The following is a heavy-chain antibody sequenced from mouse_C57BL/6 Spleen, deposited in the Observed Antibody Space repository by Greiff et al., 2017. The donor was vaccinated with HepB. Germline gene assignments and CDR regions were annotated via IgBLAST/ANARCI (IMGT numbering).Heavy chain of an antibody. D-gene: IGHD2-4*01. Sequence: VQLQQSGPGLAKPSQTLSLTCSVTGYSITSDYWNWIRKLPGNKLEYMGYISYSGSTYYNPSHKSRISITRDTSKNQYYLQLKSVTTEDTATYYCARSSYDYNFDYWGQGTTLTVSS. J-gene: IGHJ2*01. CDR3: ARSSYDYNFDY. CDR1: GYSITSDY. V-gene: IGHV3-8*01. CDR2: ISYSGST.